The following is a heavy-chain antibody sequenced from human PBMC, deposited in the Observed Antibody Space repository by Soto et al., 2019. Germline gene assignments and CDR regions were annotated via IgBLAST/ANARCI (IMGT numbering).Heavy chain of an antibody. Sequence: QVYLVESGGGVVQPGRSLTLSCAASGFTFSSYGMHWVRQAPGKGLERVAVIWNDGSSKYYADSVKGRFTISRDNSKNTLYLQMNNVRAEDTAVYYCATLVDRGLKDYWGLGTLVTVSS. CDR2: IWNDGSSK. D-gene: IGHD3-10*01. CDR3: ATLVDRGLKDY. CDR1: GFTFSSYG. V-gene: IGHV3-33*01. J-gene: IGHJ4*02.